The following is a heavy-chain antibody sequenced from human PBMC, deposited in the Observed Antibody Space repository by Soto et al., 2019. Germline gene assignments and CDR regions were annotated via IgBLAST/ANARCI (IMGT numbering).Heavy chain of an antibody. D-gene: IGHD5-12*01. V-gene: IGHV4-59*08. CDR1: GGSIKNYY. Sequence: SETLSLTCTVSGGSIKNYYWSWIRQPPGKGLEWIGYIYYSGSTNYNPSLKSRVTISVDTSKNQFSLKLSSVTAADTAVYYCCRYSGYRDAFDIWGQGTMVTVSS. J-gene: IGHJ3*02. CDR3: CRYSGYRDAFDI. CDR2: IYYSGST.